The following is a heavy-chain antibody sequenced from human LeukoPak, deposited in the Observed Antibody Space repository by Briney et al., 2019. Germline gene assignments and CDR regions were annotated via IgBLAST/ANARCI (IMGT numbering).Heavy chain of an antibody. Sequence: GESLRLSCAASGFTFSDYSMNWVRQAPGKGLEWVSSISSSSSYIFYADSVRGRFSISRDNAKNSLYLQVNSLRAEDTALYYCARVYELREEDYYYYYMDVWGKGTTVTVSS. J-gene: IGHJ6*03. CDR3: ARVYELREEDYYYYYMDV. D-gene: IGHD5/OR15-5a*01. CDR1: GFTFSDYS. CDR2: ISSSSSYI. V-gene: IGHV3-21*04.